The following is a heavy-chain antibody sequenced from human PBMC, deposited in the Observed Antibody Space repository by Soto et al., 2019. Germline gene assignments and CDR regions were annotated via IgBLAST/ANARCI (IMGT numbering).Heavy chain of an antibody. J-gene: IGHJ6*02. CDR1: GGSFSSYY. Sequence: QVQLQQWGAGLLKPSETLSLTCAVFGGSFSSYYWNWVRQAPGKGLEWIGEINQSGGTHYNPSFKSRVTISVDASKNQFSLKLPSVTAADTATYYCARITYGDYFYGLDVWGQGTTVAVSS. CDR3: ARITYGDYFYGLDV. CDR2: INQSGGT. V-gene: IGHV4-34*01. D-gene: IGHD4-17*01.